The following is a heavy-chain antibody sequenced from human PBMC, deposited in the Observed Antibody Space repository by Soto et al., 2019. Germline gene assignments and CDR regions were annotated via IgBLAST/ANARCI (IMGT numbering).Heavy chain of an antibody. V-gene: IGHV4-31*03. CDR2: TYYSGST. CDR3: ARHHYGDSFYWYFDL. CDR1: GGSISSGGYY. D-gene: IGHD4-17*01. J-gene: IGHJ2*01. Sequence: QVQLQESGPGLVKPSQTLSLTCTVSGGSISSGGYYWSWIRQHPGKGLEWIGYTYYSGSTYYNPSLKSRVTISVDTSKNQCSLKLSSVTAADTAVYYCARHHYGDSFYWYFDLWGRGTLVTVSS.